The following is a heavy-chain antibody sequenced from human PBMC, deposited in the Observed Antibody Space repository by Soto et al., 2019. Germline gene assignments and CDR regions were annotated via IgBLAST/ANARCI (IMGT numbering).Heavy chain of an antibody. J-gene: IGHJ6*02. D-gene: IGHD5-18*01. CDR3: AKVLGLWSTSYYYYGMDV. CDR2: ISGSGGST. CDR1: GFTFSSDA. Sequence: GVSLRLSCAASGFTFSSDAMSWVRQAPGKGLEWVSAISGSGGSTYYADSVKGRFTISRDNSKTTLYLQMNNLRAEDTAVYYCAKVLGLWSTSYYYYGMDVWGQGTTVTVSS. V-gene: IGHV3-23*01.